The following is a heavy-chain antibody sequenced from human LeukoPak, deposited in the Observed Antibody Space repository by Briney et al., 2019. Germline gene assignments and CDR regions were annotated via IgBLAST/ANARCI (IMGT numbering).Heavy chain of an antibody. J-gene: IGHJ4*02. D-gene: IGHD6-13*01. CDR2: ISGSGGST. CDR3: AKDRPHLASGAFDY. Sequence: PGGSLRLSCAASGLTFRTYAMSWVRQAPGKGLEWVSGISGSGGSTDYADSVKGRLTISRDNSKNTLYLQMKSLRVEDTAVYYCAKDRPHLASGAFDYWGQGTLVTVSS. CDR1: GLTFRTYA. V-gene: IGHV3-23*01.